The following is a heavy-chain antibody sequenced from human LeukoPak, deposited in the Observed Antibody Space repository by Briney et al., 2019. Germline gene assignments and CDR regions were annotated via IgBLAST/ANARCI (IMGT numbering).Heavy chain of an antibody. V-gene: IGHV3-11*06. Sequence: GGSLRLSCAASGFTFSDYYMSWIRQAPGKGLEWVSYISCSSTYKNYADSVKGRCTISRDNAKNSLYQQMNSLKAEDTAVYYCARESLYPDYWGQGTLVTVSS. CDR2: ISCSSTYK. CDR3: ARESLYPDY. CDR1: GFTFSDYY. J-gene: IGHJ4*02.